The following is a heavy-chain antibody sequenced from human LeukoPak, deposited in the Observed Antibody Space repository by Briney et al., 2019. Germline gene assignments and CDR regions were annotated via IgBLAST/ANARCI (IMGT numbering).Heavy chain of an antibody. CDR1: GDSISSSSYC. V-gene: IGHV4-39*01. J-gene: IGHJ3*02. CDR2: IYNSANT. CDR3: ARHSRSGYIGYENAFDI. Sequence: SETLSLTCTVSGDSISSSSYCLDWIRQPPGKGLEWIGNIYNSANTHYNPSLKTRITMSVDTSKNQFSLKLNSVTAADTGIYYCARHSRSGYIGYENAFDIWGQGTMVTVSS. D-gene: IGHD5-12*01.